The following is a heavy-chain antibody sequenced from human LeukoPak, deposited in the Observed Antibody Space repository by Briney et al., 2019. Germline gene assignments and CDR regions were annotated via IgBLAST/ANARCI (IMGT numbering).Heavy chain of an antibody. CDR2: LSSSGSAF. J-gene: IGHJ4*02. V-gene: IGHV3-48*03. D-gene: IGHD3-3*01. Sequence: GGSLRLSCAASGFTFSSYAMNWVRQAPGKGLEWIAYLSSSGSAFSYADSVKGRFTIARDNAKNPVYLEMNSLRADDTAVYYCARSARLMKGVVEVTALDDWGQGTLVTVSS. CDR1: GFTFSSYA. CDR3: ARSARLMKGVVEVTALDD.